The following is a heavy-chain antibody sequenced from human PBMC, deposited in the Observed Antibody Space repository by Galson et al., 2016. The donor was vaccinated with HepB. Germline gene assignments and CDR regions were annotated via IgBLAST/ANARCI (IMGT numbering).Heavy chain of an antibody. CDR3: ARVGGASYYEWLY. J-gene: IGHJ4*02. Sequence: SLRLSYAVSGFTFSDYYMTWIRQAPGKGLEWVSYISSSGSPVYYADSVKGRFTISRDNAKNSLYLRMNSLRADDTAIYYCARVGGASYYEWLYWGQGTLVTVSS. V-gene: IGHV3-11*01. CDR1: GFTFSDYY. D-gene: IGHD1-26*01. CDR2: ISSSGSPV.